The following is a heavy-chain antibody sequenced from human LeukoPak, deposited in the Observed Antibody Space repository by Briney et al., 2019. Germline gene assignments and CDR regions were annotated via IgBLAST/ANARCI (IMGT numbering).Heavy chain of an antibody. Sequence: SVKVSCKASGGTFSSYAISWVRQAPGQGLEWMGGIIPIFGTANYAQRFQGRVTITADESTSTAYMELSSLGSEDTAVYYCARDRRDCSSTSCFSMFYGMDVWGQGTTVTVSS. V-gene: IGHV1-69*13. D-gene: IGHD2-2*01. CDR1: GGTFSSYA. CDR3: ARDRRDCSSTSCFSMFYGMDV. CDR2: IIPIFGTA. J-gene: IGHJ6*02.